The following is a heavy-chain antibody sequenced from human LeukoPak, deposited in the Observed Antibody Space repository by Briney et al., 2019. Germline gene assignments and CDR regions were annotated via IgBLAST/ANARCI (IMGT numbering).Heavy chain of an antibody. CDR2: ISSSGRTI. CDR3: AELGITMIGGV. V-gene: IGHV3-48*03. J-gene: IGHJ6*04. Sequence: GGSLRLSCAASGFTFSSYEMNWVRQAPGKGLEWASYISSSGRTIYYADSVKVRFTISRDNAKNSLYLQMNSLRAEDTAVYYCAELGITMIGGVWGKGTTVTISS. CDR1: GFTFSSYE. D-gene: IGHD3-10*02.